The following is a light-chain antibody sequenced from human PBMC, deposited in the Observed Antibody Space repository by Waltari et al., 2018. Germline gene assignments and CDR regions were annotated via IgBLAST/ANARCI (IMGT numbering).Light chain of an antibody. Sequence: DIVMTQSPDSLAVSLGERATIHCKSSQSVLFNFNNKNYRGWYQHKPGRPPKPLIYWASTRESGVPDRFSGGGSGTDFNLTISSLQAEDVAVYYCQQYYSLPWAFGQGTKVEIK. CDR2: WAS. V-gene: IGKV4-1*01. CDR3: QQYYSLPWA. CDR1: QSVLFNFNNKNY. J-gene: IGKJ1*01.